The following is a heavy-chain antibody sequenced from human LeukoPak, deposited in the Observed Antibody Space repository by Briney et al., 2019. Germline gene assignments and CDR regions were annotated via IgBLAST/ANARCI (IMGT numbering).Heavy chain of an antibody. CDR3: AREDILTDYYY. D-gene: IGHD3-9*01. CDR1: GFTFSSYS. CDR2: ISSSSSYI. V-gene: IGHV3-21*01. Sequence: GGSLRLSCAASGFTFSSYSMNWVRQAPGKGLEWVSSISSSSSYIYYADSVKGRFTISRDNAKNSLYLQMNSLRAEDTAVYYCAREDILTDYYYWGQGTLVTVSS. J-gene: IGHJ4*02.